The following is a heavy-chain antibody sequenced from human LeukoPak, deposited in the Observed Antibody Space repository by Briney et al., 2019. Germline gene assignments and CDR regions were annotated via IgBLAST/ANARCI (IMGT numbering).Heavy chain of an antibody. V-gene: IGHV3-23*01. D-gene: IGHD1-26*01. J-gene: IGHJ4*02. CDR2: ISGSFIST. CDR3: AKEYTGTFSPFPSYFDN. CDR1: GFTFSNYA. Sequence: PGGSLRLSCAASGFTFSNYAMSWVRQAPGKGLEWVSAISGSFISTYYADSVKGRFTISRDNSKNTLYLQMNSLRAEDTAIYYCAKEYTGTFSPFPSYFDNWGQGTLVTVSS.